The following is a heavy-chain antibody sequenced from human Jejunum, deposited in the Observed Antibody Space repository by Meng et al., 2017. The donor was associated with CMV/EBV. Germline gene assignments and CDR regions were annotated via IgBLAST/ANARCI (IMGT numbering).Heavy chain of an antibody. CDR2: IYYSGST. CDR3: ARKVGATDYFDY. CDR1: GDSISSTSYY. D-gene: IGHD1-26*01. V-gene: IGHV4-39*07. Sequence: QLRASSPGQVKPSAPPLPPCPVSGDSISSTSYYWCWIRQPPGKGLEWIGSIYYSGSTYYNPSLKSRVTISIDTSKNQFSLKLSSVTAADTAVYYCARKVGATDYFDYWGQGTLVTVSS. J-gene: IGHJ4*02.